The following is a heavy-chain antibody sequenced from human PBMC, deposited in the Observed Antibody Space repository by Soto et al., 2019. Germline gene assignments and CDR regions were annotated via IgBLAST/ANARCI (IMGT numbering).Heavy chain of an antibody. J-gene: IGHJ4*02. D-gene: IGHD2-2*01. CDR3: ARVRGCSTSCSRFDY. Sequence: EVQLVESGGGLVQPGGSLRLSCAASGFTFSSYWMSWVRQAPGKGLEWVANIKQDGSEKYYVDSVKGRFTISRDNAKNSLYLQMNSLRAEDTAVYYCARVRGCSTSCSRFDYWGQGTLVTVSS. CDR2: IKQDGSEK. V-gene: IGHV3-7*01. CDR1: GFTFSSYW.